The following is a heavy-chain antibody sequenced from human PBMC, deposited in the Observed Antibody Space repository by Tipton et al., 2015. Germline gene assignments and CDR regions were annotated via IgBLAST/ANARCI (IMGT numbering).Heavy chain of an antibody. J-gene: IGHJ6*02. CDR3: ARDLGYCSGGSCYSGNYYYYGLDV. CDR2: INWNGGST. Sequence: SLRLSCAASGFSFDDYGMNWVRQAAGKGPEWISGINWNGGSTGYADSVKGRFTISRDNVKNSLYLQMNSLRAEDTALYYCARDLGYCSGGSCYSGNYYYYGLDVWGQGTTVTVSS. V-gene: IGHV3-20*04. CDR1: GFSFDDYG. D-gene: IGHD2-15*01.